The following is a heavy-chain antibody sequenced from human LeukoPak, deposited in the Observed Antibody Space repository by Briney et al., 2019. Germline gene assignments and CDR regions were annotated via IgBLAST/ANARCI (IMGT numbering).Heavy chain of an antibody. Sequence: GGSLRLSCAGSGFTFSSYSMQWVRQAPGKGLEWISYISSGSTTTYYADSVKGRFTISRDNAKNSLYLQMNSLRAEDTAVYYCARDSSSPTWGQGILVTVSS. D-gene: IGHD6-19*01. CDR1: GFTFSSYS. V-gene: IGHV3-48*04. CDR2: ISSGSTTT. CDR3: ARDSSSPT. J-gene: IGHJ4*02.